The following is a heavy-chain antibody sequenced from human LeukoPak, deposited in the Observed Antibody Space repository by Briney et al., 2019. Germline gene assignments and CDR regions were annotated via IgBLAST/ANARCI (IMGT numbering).Heavy chain of an antibody. D-gene: IGHD2-2*01. CDR2: ISGSGGGT. V-gene: IGHV3-23*01. J-gene: IGHJ6*02. Sequence: GGSLRLSCAASGFTFSSYAMSWVRQAPGKGLEWVSAISGSGGGTYYADSVKGRFTISRDNSKNTLYLQMNSLRAEDTAVYYCAKDFRVPAAMIYYYYGMDVWGQGTTVTVSS. CDR3: AKDFRVPAAMIYYYYGMDV. CDR1: GFTFSSYA.